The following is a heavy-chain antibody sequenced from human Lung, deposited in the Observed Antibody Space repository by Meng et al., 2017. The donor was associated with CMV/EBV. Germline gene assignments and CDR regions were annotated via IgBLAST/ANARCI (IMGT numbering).Heavy chain of an antibody. CDR2: ISAYNGNT. CDR3: AREMDCSSTSCYVLPNYYYYGMDV. Sequence: ASXXVSXKASGYTFTSYGISWVRQAPGQGLEWMGWISAYNGNTNYAQKLQGRVTMTTDTSTSTAYMEVRSLRSDDTAVYYCAREMDCSSTSCYVLPNYYYYGMDVWXQGTTVTVSS. J-gene: IGHJ6*02. CDR1: GYTFTSYG. V-gene: IGHV1-18*01. D-gene: IGHD2-2*01.